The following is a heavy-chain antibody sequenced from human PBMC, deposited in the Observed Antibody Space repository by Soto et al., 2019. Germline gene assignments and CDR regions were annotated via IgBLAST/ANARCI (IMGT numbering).Heavy chain of an antibody. CDR2: ISASNGNT. V-gene: IGHV1-18*01. J-gene: IGHJ4*02. CDR3: ARSGRSWNLREFDY. CDR1: GYTFATYG. D-gene: IGHD6-13*01. Sequence: QVQLVQSGAEVKKPGASVKVSCKASGYTFATYGFSWVRQAPGQGLEWKGWISASNGNTNYAQKLRGRVTMTTDTSTSTAYMELRSLRSDDTAVFYCARSGRSWNLREFDYWGQGTLVTVSS.